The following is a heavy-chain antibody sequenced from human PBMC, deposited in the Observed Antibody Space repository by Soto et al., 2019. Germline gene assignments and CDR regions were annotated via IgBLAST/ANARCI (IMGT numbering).Heavy chain of an antibody. CDR3: ARGPRYYYDSSGYRWMGDY. CDR2: INHSGST. D-gene: IGHD3-22*01. Sequence: QVQLQQWGAGLLKPSETLSLTCAVYGGSFSGYYWSWIRQPPGKGLEWIGEINHSGSTNYNPSLKSRVTISVDTSKNQFSLKLSSVTAADTAVYYCARGPRYYYDSSGYRWMGDYWGQGTLVPVSS. V-gene: IGHV4-34*01. CDR1: GGSFSGYY. J-gene: IGHJ4*02.